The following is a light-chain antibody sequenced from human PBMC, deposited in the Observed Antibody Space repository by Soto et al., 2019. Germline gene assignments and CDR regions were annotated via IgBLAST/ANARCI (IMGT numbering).Light chain of an antibody. CDR3: SSYTSSNTVL. Sequence: QSALTQPPSVSGSPGQSVTISCTGTSNDVGGYNRVSWYQQPPGTAPKLMIFEVSHRPSGVPDRFSGSKSGNTASLTISGLQAEDEADYYCSSYTSSNTVLFGGGTKLTVL. J-gene: IGLJ2*01. CDR2: EVS. CDR1: SNDVGGYNR. V-gene: IGLV2-18*02.